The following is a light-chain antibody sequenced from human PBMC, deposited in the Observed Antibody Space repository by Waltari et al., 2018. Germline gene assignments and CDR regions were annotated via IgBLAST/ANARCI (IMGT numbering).Light chain of an antibody. CDR1: QSLLNIDGKTY. CDR3: MQSTQLPLA. V-gene: IGKV2D-29*01. J-gene: IGKJ1*01. Sequence: EIVMTQTPLSFSVTPGQPASISCRSSQSLLNIDGKTYLYWYVQKPGQPPQLLIHEVSNRFSGVPDRLSGSGSGTDFTLKISRVEAEDVGVYYCMQSTQLPLAFGQGTKVEIK. CDR2: EVS.